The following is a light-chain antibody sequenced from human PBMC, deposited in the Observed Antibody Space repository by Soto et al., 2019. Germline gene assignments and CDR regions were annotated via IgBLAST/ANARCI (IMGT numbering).Light chain of an antibody. CDR3: QQYGSSPMT. CDR1: QSVSSN. V-gene: IGKV3-15*01. Sequence: EIMMTHSPATLSVSPCERATLSSRASQSVSSNLAWYQQKPGQAPRLLIYGASTRATGIPARFSGSGSGTEFTLTISRLEPEDFAVYYCQQYGSSPMTFGQGTRLEIK. J-gene: IGKJ5*01. CDR2: GAS.